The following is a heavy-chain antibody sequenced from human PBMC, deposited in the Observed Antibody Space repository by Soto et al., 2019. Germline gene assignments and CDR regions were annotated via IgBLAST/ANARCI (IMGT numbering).Heavy chain of an antibody. CDR1: GFTFSTHA. Sequence: EVQLLESGGGLVQPGGSLRLSCAASGFTFSTHAMTWVRQAPGKGLEWVSSISGSGGNTYYADSVKGRFTISRDNSKTTLFLQLNSLRAEDTAVYYCAKNLEAAGTEYWGRGTLVTVSS. V-gene: IGHV3-23*01. CDR3: AKNLEAAGTEY. CDR2: ISGSGGNT. D-gene: IGHD6-13*01. J-gene: IGHJ4*02.